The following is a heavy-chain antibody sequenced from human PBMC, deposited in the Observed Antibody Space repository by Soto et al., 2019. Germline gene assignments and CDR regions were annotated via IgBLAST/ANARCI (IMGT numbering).Heavy chain of an antibody. CDR3: ARDFRGVGGVVGFDY. V-gene: IGHV3-74*01. Sequence: PGGSLRLSCAASGFTFSSYWMHWVRQAPGKGLVWVSLINIDGSSTTYADSVKGRFSISRDNAKNTLYLQMNSLRAEDTAVYHCARDFRGVGGVVGFDYWGQGALVTVSS. D-gene: IGHD1-26*01. J-gene: IGHJ4*02. CDR1: GFTFSSYW. CDR2: INIDGSST.